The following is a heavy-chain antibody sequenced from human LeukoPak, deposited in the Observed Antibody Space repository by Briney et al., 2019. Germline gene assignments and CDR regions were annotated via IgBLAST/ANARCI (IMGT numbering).Heavy chain of an antibody. CDR2: IYHSGST. CDR1: GGSVSSNIYY. Sequence: SETLSLTCTVSGGSVSSNIYYWSWIRQPPGKGLEWIGYIYHSGSTNYNTSLKSRVTMSVDTSKNQFSLNLNSVTAADTAVYYCTRCARYCGSGCYPDAFDIWGQGTMVTVSS. CDR3: TRCARYCGSGCYPDAFDI. D-gene: IGHD2-21*02. V-gene: IGHV4-61*01. J-gene: IGHJ3*02.